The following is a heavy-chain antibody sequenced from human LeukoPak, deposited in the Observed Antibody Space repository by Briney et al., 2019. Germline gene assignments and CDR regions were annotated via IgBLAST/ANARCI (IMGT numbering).Heavy chain of an antibody. Sequence: SDTLSLTCTVSGGSISSHYWSWIRQPPGKGLEWLGYIYYSGSTNYNPSLKGRVTISVDTSKNQFSLKLSSVTAADTAVYYCARMGDNFDYWGQGTLVTVSS. J-gene: IGHJ4*02. CDR2: IYYSGST. CDR1: GGSISSHY. V-gene: IGHV4-59*07. D-gene: IGHD3-9*01. CDR3: ARMGDNFDY.